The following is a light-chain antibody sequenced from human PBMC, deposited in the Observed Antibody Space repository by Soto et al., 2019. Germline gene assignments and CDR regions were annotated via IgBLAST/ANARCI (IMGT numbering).Light chain of an antibody. Sequence: LPQPASVSWSPGQSITISCTVTSSDVGRYNYVAWYQQHPGKAPKVLIFEVSNRPSGVSSRFSGSKSGSTASLNISGLQAEDEADYYCSSYATSSTLVFGTGTKVTVL. J-gene: IGLJ1*01. V-gene: IGLV2-14*01. CDR1: SSDVGRYNY. CDR2: EVS. CDR3: SSYATSSTLV.